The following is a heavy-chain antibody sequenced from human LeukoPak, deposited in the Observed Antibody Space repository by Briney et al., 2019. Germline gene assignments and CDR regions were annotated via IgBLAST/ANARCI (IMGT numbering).Heavy chain of an antibody. D-gene: IGHD3-10*01. CDR2: IKQDGSEK. CDR3: ARGMFYYGLGSDTVDY. CDR1: GFTFTNYA. Sequence: GGSLRLSCAASGFTFTNYAMSWVRQAPGKGLEWVANIKQDGSEKYYVDSVKGRFTISRDNAKNSLYLQMNSLRAEDTAVYYCARGMFYYGLGSDTVDYWGQGTLVTVSS. J-gene: IGHJ4*02. V-gene: IGHV3-7*05.